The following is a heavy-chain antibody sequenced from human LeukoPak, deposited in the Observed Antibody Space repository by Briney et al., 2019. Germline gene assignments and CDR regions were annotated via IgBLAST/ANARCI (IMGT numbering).Heavy chain of an antibody. CDR2: ISSDGSTT. D-gene: IGHD6-13*01. CDR3: ARGYSSRLYNWLDP. Sequence: PGGSLRLSCAASGFTFSSYWMHWVRQAPGKGLVWVSRISSDGSTTTYADSVKGRFTISRDNAKNTLYLQMNSLTAEDTAVYYCARGYSSRLYNWLDPWGQGTLVTVSS. J-gene: IGHJ5*02. V-gene: IGHV3-74*01. CDR1: GFTFSSYW.